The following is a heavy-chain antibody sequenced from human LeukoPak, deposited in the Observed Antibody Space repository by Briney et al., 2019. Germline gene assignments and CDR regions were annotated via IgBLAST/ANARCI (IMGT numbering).Heavy chain of an antibody. CDR3: ARAANTATGTPTLAIDY. CDR1: GFTVSSNY. Sequence: GGSLRLSCAASGFTVSSNYMSWVRQAPGKGLEWVSYISSSSSYTAYADSVKGRFTISRDNAKNSLYLQINSLRAEDTAVYFCARAANTATGTPTLAIDYWGQGTLVTVSS. CDR2: ISSSSSYT. D-gene: IGHD6-13*01. J-gene: IGHJ4*02. V-gene: IGHV3-11*05.